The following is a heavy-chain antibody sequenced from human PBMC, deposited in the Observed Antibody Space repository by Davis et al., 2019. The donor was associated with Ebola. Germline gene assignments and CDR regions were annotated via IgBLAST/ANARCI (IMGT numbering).Heavy chain of an antibody. J-gene: IGHJ6*02. CDR3: ARDPGYCSSTSCSFYYYYGMDV. V-gene: IGHV3-33*08. Sequence: GESLKISCAASGFTFSSYGMHWVRQAPGKGLEWVAVIWYDGSNKYYADSVKGRFTISRDNAKNSLYLQMNSLRAEDTAVYYCARDPGYCSSTSCSFYYYYGMDVWGQGTTVTVSS. CDR1: GFTFSSYG. D-gene: IGHD2-2*03. CDR2: IWYDGSNK.